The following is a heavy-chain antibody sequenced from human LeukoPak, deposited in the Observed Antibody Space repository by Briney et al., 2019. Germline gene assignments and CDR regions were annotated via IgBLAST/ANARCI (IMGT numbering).Heavy chain of an antibody. Sequence: PSETLSLTCAVSGGSISSSNWWSWVRQPPGKGLERIGEIYHSGSTNYNPSLKSRVTISVDKSKNQFSLKLSSVTAADTAVYYCARVKGGSSWYDYYYYMDVWGKGTTVTVSS. V-gene: IGHV4-4*02. J-gene: IGHJ6*03. CDR1: GGSISSSNW. CDR3: ARVKGGSSWYDYYYYMDV. D-gene: IGHD6-13*01. CDR2: IYHSGST.